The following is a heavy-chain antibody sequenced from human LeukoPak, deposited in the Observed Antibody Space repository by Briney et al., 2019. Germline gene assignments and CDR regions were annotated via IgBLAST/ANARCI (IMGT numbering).Heavy chain of an antibody. CDR2: IYYSGST. Sequence: SQTLSLTCAVSGGSISSGGYYWSWIRQPPGKGLEWIGYIYYSGSTNYNPSLKSRVTISVDTSKNQFSLKLSSVTAADTAVYYCARNSADGSFDFDYWGQGTLVTVSS. J-gene: IGHJ4*02. CDR1: GGSISSGGYY. D-gene: IGHD1-26*01. CDR3: ARNSADGSFDFDY. V-gene: IGHV4-61*08.